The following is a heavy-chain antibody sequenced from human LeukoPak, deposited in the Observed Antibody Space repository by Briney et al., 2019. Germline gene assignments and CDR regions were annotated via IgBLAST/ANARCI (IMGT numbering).Heavy chain of an antibody. CDR2: IIPIFGTA. CDR1: XXTFISYA. V-gene: IGHV1-69*13. Sequence: SXKXXXKASXXTFISYAISXVRQAPGQGLEWXGGIIPIFGTANYAQKFQGRVTITADEYTRTDYMELSRQRAEDTAVYYCASAEVGQDYYYYYYMDVWGKGTTVTVSS. CDR3: ASAEVGQDYYYYYYMDV. D-gene: IGHD1-14*01. J-gene: IGHJ6*03.